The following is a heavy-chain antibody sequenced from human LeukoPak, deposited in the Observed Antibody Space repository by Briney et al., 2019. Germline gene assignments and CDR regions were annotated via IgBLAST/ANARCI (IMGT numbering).Heavy chain of an antibody. CDR2: INPNSGGT. V-gene: IGHV1-2*02. Sequence: ASVKVSCKASGYTFTGYYMHWVRQAPGQGLEWMGWINPNSGGTNYAQKFQGRVTMTRDTSISTAYMELSRLRSDDTAVYYCARGEIVRDGAYSSSWGGKFDPWGQGTLVTVSS. J-gene: IGHJ5*02. CDR1: GYTFTGYY. CDR3: ARGEIVRDGAYSSSWGGKFDP. D-gene: IGHD6-13*01.